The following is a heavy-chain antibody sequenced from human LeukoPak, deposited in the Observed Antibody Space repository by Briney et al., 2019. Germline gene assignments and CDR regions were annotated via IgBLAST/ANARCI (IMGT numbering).Heavy chain of an antibody. D-gene: IGHD3-22*01. Sequence: ASVKVSCKASGYTFTGYYMHWMRQAPGQGLEWMGWINPNSGGTNYAQKFQGRVTMTRDTSISTAYMELSRLRSDDTAVYYCARVYHYDSSGLYYFDYWGQGTLVTVSS. CDR3: ARVYHYDSSGLYYFDY. V-gene: IGHV1-2*02. CDR1: GYTFTGYY. CDR2: INPNSGGT. J-gene: IGHJ4*02.